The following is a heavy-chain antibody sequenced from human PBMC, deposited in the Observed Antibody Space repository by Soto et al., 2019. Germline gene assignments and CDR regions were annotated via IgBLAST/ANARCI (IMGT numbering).Heavy chain of an antibody. J-gene: IGHJ5*02. Sequence: SLRLSCASSGFTFSSYAMSWFRQAPGKGLEWVSAISGSGGSTYYADSVKGRFTISRDNSKNTLYLQMNSLRAEDTAVYYCAKERGPNNWFDPWGQGTLVTVSS. CDR2: ISGSGGST. V-gene: IGHV3-23*01. CDR3: AKERGPNNWFDP. CDR1: GFTFSSYA.